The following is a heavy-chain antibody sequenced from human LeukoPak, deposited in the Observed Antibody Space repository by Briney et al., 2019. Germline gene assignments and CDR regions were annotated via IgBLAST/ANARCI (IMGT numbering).Heavy chain of an antibody. Sequence: ASVKVSCKASGYTFTGYYMHWVRQVTGQGLEWMGWINPNSVGTNYAQKFQGRVTMTRDTSISTVYMELSRLRSDDTAVYYCARVALFWSGYYFDYWGQGTLVTVSS. D-gene: IGHD3-3*01. CDR3: ARVALFWSGYYFDY. V-gene: IGHV1-2*02. CDR1: GYTFTGYY. J-gene: IGHJ4*02. CDR2: INPNSVGT.